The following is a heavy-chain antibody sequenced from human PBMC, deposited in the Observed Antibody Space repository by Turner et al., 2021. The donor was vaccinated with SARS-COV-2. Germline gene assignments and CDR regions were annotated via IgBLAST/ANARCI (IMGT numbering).Heavy chain of an antibody. CDR1: GGSFSGYY. CDR3: ARANEELTRALDI. Sequence: QVQLQQWGAGLLKPSETLSLTCAVYGGSFSGYYWSWIRQPAGKGLEWIGRIYTSGSTNYNPSLKSRVTMSVDTSKNQVSLKLSSVTAADTAVYYCARANEELTRALDIWGKGTMVTVSS. V-gene: IGHV4-59*10. D-gene: IGHD1-26*01. CDR2: IYTSGST. J-gene: IGHJ3*02.